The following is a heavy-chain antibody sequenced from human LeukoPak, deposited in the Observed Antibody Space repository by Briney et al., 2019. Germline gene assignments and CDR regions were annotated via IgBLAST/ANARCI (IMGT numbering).Heavy chain of an antibody. Sequence: PGGSLRLSCAASGXTFDDYGMSWVRQAPGKGLEWVSGINWSGDSTGYADSVKGRFTISRDNAKNSLYLQMNSLRAEDTAVYYCAREVGVAAAALDYWGQGTLVTVSS. D-gene: IGHD6-13*01. V-gene: IGHV3-20*04. CDR3: AREVGVAAAALDY. CDR2: INWSGDST. CDR1: GXTFDDYG. J-gene: IGHJ4*02.